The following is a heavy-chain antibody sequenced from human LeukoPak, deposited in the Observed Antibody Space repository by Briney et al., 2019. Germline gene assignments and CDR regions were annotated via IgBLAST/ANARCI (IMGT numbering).Heavy chain of an antibody. CDR2: IGTAGDT. Sequence: PGGSLRLSCAASGFTFSSYDMHWVRQPTGKGLEWVSAIGTAGDTYYSHSVKGRFTISRENAKNSLYLHMNSLSAGDTAVYFCARGHMLTGYYNFAWFAPWGQGTLVTVSS. V-gene: IGHV3-13*01. D-gene: IGHD3-9*01. CDR3: ARGHMLTGYYNFAWFAP. CDR1: GFTFSSYD. J-gene: IGHJ5*02.